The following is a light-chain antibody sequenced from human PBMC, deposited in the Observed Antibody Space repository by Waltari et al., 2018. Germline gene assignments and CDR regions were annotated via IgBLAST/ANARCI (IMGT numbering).Light chain of an antibody. J-gene: IGLJ2*01. V-gene: IGLV1-40*01. Sequence: QSVLTQPPSVSGAPGQRVTISCTGSSSNIGAGYDVNWYQQLPGEAPKLLIYGNTNRPSGVPDRVSGSKSGTSASLAITGRQAEDEADYYCQSYDSSLGGSVFGGGTKLTVL. CDR3: QSYDSSLGGSV. CDR2: GNT. CDR1: SSNIGAGYD.